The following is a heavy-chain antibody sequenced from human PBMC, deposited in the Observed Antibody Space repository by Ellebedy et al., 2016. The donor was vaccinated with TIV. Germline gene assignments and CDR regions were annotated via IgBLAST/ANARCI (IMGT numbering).Heavy chain of an antibody. CDR1: GFSFSDHY. CDR2: SRNKANSYTT. D-gene: IGHD6-19*01. Sequence: GGSLRLSCAASGFSFSDHYMDWVRQAPGKGLEWVGRSRNKANSYTTEYAASVKGRFTISRDDSKNSVYLQMNSLKIEDTAVYYCARHPSVAGPGDVWGQGTTVTVSS. CDR3: ARHPSVAGPGDV. J-gene: IGHJ6*02. V-gene: IGHV3-72*01.